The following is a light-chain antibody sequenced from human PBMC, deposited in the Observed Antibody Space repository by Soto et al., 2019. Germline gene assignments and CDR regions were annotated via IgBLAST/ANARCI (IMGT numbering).Light chain of an antibody. CDR2: GSS. CDR3: QQYGSSPRT. CDR1: QSINNNY. Sequence: EVVLTQSPGTLSLSPGERATLSCRGSQSINNNYLAWYQQRPGQAPRLLIYGSSDRATGIPDRFSGSGSGTDFTLTISRLEPEDFAVYYCQQYGSSPRTFGQGTRVEIK. V-gene: IGKV3-20*01. J-gene: IGKJ5*01.